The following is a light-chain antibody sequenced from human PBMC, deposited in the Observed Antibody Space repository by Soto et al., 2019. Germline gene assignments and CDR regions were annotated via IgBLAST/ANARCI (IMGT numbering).Light chain of an antibody. CDR3: QQYGSSSFT. CDR2: ATS. CDR1: QSVSSSY. Sequence: EIVFTQSPGTLPLSSGERATLSCRASQSVSSSYLAWYQQKPGQAPRLLVYATSSSATGIPDRFSGSGSGTDFTRTISRLEPEDFAVYYCQQYGSSSFTFGQGTKLEIK. J-gene: IGKJ2*01. V-gene: IGKV3-20*01.